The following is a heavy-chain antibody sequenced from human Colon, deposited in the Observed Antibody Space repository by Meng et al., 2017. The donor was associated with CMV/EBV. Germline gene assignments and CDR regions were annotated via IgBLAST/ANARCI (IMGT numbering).Heavy chain of an antibody. J-gene: IGHJ4*02. Sequence: VHLVRSGGKVKKPGASVQFSSKTSGYTFTNFASSWVRQAPGQGLEWMAYISPYNGDTNYAQRFQGRVALTTDTSTSTVYTELGSLTSDDTAMYYCARELARGSYWGQGTLVTVSS. CDR3: ARELARGSY. CDR1: GYTFTNFA. CDR2: ISPYNGDT. V-gene: IGHV1-18*01.